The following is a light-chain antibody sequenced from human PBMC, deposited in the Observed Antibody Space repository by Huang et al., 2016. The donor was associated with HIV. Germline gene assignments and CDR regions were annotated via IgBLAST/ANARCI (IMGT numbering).Light chain of an antibody. CDR3: QQRSHWPLT. CDR2: DGS. CDR1: QSIDNY. J-gene: IGKJ4*01. V-gene: IGKV3-11*01. Sequence: EIVLTQSPATLSLSPGERATLSCRASQSIDNYLAWYQQKVGQAPRLLIYDGSNRATGIPARLSGSGSGADFTLTIDSLESEDFAVYFCQQRSHWPLTFGGGSKVEI.